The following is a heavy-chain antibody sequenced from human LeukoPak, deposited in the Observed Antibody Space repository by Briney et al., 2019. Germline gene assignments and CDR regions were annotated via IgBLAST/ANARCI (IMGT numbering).Heavy chain of an antibody. CDR1: GFTFSSYD. CDR3: ARGFNAGSWYYMGFDY. V-gene: IGHV3-13*01. J-gene: IGHJ4*02. Sequence: PGGSLRLSCAASGFTFSSYDMHWVRQATGKGLEWVSAIGTAGDTYYPGSVKGRFTISRENAKNSLYLQMSSLRAGDTAVYYCARGFNAGSWYYMGFDYWGQGTLVTVSS. CDR2: IGTAGDT. D-gene: IGHD6-13*01.